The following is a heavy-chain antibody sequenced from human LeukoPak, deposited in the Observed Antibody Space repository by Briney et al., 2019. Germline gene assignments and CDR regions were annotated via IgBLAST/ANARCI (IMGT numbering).Heavy chain of an antibody. Sequence: SVTLSFTASAATFTIYAISWVRQAPGQGHELMGGIIPIFGTANYAQKFQGRVTITTDESTSTAYMELSSLRSEDTAVYYCATDIAAAGTCFDPWGQGTLVTVSS. D-gene: IGHD6-13*01. J-gene: IGHJ5*02. V-gene: IGHV1-69*05. CDR2: IIPIFGTA. CDR1: AATFTIYA. CDR3: ATDIAAAGTCFDP.